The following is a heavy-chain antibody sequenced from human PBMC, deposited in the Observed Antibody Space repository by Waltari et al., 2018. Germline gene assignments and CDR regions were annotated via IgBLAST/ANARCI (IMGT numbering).Heavy chain of an antibody. CDR2: ISTSSSYI. Sequence: EVQLVESGGGLVERGGSLSLSCAASGFTFSRAGMHWVRQAQGKGLAWVSSISTSSSYIYYVDSVKGRFTISRDNARNSLFLHMTSLRAEDTAVYYCATGRSNSGSYDGGFDNWGQGTLVTVAS. CDR1: GFTFSRAG. CDR3: ATGRSNSGSYDGGFDN. J-gene: IGHJ4*02. D-gene: IGHD1-26*01. V-gene: IGHV3-21*02.